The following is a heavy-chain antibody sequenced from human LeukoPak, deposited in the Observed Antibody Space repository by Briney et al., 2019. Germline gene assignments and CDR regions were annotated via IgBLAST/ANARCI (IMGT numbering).Heavy chain of an antibody. J-gene: IGHJ6*02. Sequence: GASVKVSCKASGYTFTSYGISWVRQAPGQGLEWMGWISAYNGNTNYAQKLQGRVTMATDTSTSTAYMELRSLRSDDTAVYYCARDWCSSTSCYPQEDYYYGMDVWGQGTTVTVSS. CDR3: ARDWCSSTSCYPQEDYYYGMDV. CDR1: GYTFTSYG. D-gene: IGHD2-2*01. V-gene: IGHV1-18*01. CDR2: ISAYNGNT.